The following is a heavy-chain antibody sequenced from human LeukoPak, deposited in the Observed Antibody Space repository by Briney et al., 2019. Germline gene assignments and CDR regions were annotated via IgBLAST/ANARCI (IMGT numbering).Heavy chain of an antibody. CDR3: AKDLVVVPAAIDY. Sequence: PGGSLRLSCAACGFTFSSYAMSWVRQAPGKGLEWVSAISGSGGSTYYADSVKGRFTISRDNSKNTLYLQMNSLRAEDTAVYYCAKDLVVVPAAIDYWGQGTLVTVSS. V-gene: IGHV3-23*01. CDR1: GFTFSSYA. J-gene: IGHJ4*02. CDR2: ISGSGGST. D-gene: IGHD2-2*01.